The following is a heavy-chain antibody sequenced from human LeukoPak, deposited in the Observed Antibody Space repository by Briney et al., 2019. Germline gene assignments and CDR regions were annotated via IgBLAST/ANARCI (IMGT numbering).Heavy chain of an antibody. CDR3: ARVGSSWSIFDY. Sequence: PGGSLRLSCAASGFTFSSYEMNWVRQAPGKGLEWVSYISSSGSTIYYADSVKGRFTISRDNAKNSLYLQMNSLRAEDTAVYYCARVGSSWSIFDYWGQGTLVTVSS. CDR1: GFTFSSYE. V-gene: IGHV3-48*03. D-gene: IGHD6-13*01. J-gene: IGHJ4*02. CDR2: ISSSGSTI.